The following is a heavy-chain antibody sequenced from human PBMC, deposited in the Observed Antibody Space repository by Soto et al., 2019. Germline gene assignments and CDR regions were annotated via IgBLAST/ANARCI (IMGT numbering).Heavy chain of an antibody. J-gene: IGHJ3*02. Sequence: ASVKVSFKASGYTFTSYGISWVRQAPGQGLEWMGWISAYNGNTNYAQKLQGRVTMTTDTSTSTAYMELRSLRSDDTAVYYCASRDVSSGAFDIWGQGTMVTVSS. CDR3: ASRDVSSGAFDI. CDR2: ISAYNGNT. CDR1: GYTFTSYG. V-gene: IGHV1-18*04.